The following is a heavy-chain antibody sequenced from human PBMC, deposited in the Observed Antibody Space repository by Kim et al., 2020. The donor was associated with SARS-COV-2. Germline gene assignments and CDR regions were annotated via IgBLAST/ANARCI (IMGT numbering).Heavy chain of an antibody. V-gene: IGHV3-48*03. J-gene: IGHJ4*02. Sequence: GGSLRISCAASGFTFSSYEMNWVLQAPGKWLEWVSYIIGSGTTIYYADSVRGRFTSSRDNDKNSLYLQMNSLRAEDTAVYYCARGPNYSPFDYWGQGTLV. CDR1: GFTFSSYE. CDR3: ARGPNYSPFDY. D-gene: IGHD4-4*01. CDR2: IIGSGTTI.